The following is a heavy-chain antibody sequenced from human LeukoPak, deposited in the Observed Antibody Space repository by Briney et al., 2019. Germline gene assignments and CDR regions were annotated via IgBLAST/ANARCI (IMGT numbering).Heavy chain of an antibody. CDR3: ARESPLGAGDPTPGYYYGMDV. V-gene: IGHV3-30*04. J-gene: IGHJ6*02. CDR2: ISYDGSNK. CDR1: GFTFSSYV. D-gene: IGHD2-15*01. Sequence: GGSLRLSCAASGFTFSSYVMHWVRQAPGKGLEWVAVISYDGSNKYYADSVKGRFTISRDNSKNTLYLQMNSLRAEDTAVYYCARESPLGAGDPTPGYYYGMDVWGQGTTVTVSS.